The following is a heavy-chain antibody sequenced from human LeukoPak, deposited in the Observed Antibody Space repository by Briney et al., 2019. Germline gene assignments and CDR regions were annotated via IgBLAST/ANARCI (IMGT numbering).Heavy chain of an antibody. CDR2: ISAYNGNT. CDR3: ARGGRYCSSTSCRGWFDP. D-gene: IGHD2-2*01. Sequence: ASVKVSCKASGYTFTSYGISWVRQAPGQGLERMGWISAYNGNTNYAQKLQGRVTMTTDTSTSTAYMELRSLRSDDTAVYYCARGGRYCSSTSCRGWFDPWGQGTLVTVSS. V-gene: IGHV1-18*01. CDR1: GYTFTSYG. J-gene: IGHJ5*02.